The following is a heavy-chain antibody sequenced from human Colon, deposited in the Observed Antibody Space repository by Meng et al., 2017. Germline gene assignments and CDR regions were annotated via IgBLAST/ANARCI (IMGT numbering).Heavy chain of an antibody. CDR2: IDLGGTP. CDR1: GGSISSYNW. CDR3: ARHGGWHFDY. Sequence: QLQRQESVPGLVELSGTLSLTCAVSGGSISSYNWWSWVRQPPGKGLEWIGQIDLGGTPYYNPSLESRVIMSLDKSKNQLSLRLTSVAAADTAVYYCARHGGWHFDYWGQGALVTVSS. D-gene: IGHD6-19*01. J-gene: IGHJ4*02. V-gene: IGHV4-4*02.